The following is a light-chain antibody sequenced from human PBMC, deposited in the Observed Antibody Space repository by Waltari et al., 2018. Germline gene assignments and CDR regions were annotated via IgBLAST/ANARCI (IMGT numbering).Light chain of an antibody. V-gene: IGKV6D-21*02. CDR1: QSIGSR. CDR2: YAS. CDR3: HQIASLPRT. Sequence: EIVLTQSPDFQSVTPEEKVTITCRASQSIGSRLQRYQQKPNQSPKLLIKYASQSISGGPSGFSGSGSGTDFTLTIKSLEAEDAAVYYCHQIASLPRTFGPGTKVEIK. J-gene: IGKJ1*01.